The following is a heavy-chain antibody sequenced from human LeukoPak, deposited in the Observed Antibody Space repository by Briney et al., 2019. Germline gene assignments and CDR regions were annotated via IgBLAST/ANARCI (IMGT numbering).Heavy chain of an antibody. CDR1: GYTFGSYS. Sequence: ASVKVSCKASGYTFGSYSINWVRQAPGQGLAWLGWVNTYSGDTKYSQKFQGRVTLTTDSSTGTAYMELTRLRSDDTAIYFCARGRAAADDFDLSGQATPVTVHS. V-gene: IGHV1-18*01. D-gene: IGHD6-13*01. CDR2: VNTYSGDT. CDR3: ARGRAAADDFDL. J-gene: IGHJ4*02.